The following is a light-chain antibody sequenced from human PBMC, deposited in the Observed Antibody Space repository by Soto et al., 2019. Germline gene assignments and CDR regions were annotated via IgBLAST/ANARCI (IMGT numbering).Light chain of an antibody. CDR2: GAS. Sequence: EIVLTQSPGTLSLSPGERATLSCRASQSVSSSYLAWYQQKPGQAPRLLIYGASSRATGIPARFSGSGSGTDFTLTISSLEPEDFAVYYCQQRSNWTLTFGGGTKVDNK. CDR1: QSVSSSY. J-gene: IGKJ4*01. V-gene: IGKV3D-20*02. CDR3: QQRSNWTLT.